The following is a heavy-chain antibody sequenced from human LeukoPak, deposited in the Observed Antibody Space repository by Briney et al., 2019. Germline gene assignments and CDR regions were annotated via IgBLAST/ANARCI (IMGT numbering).Heavy chain of an antibody. Sequence: GGSLRLSCAASGFTFSNYAMSWVRQAPGKGLEWVSVISGSGATSYYADSVKGRFTFSRDNFKNTLYLQMNSLRAEDTAIYYCAKDPTPGVVAEKYYFDYWGQGTLVTVSS. CDR3: AKDPTPGVVAEKYYFDY. CDR2: ISGSGATS. J-gene: IGHJ4*02. CDR1: GFTFSNYA. V-gene: IGHV3-23*01. D-gene: IGHD5-12*01.